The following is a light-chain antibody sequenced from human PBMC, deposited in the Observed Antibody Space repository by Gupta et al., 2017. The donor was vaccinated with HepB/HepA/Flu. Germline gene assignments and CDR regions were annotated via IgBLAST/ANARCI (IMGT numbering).Light chain of an antibody. CDR3: SSFTDTTTLVV. Sequence: QSALTQPASVSGSPGQSITISCTATTNDVGGYNYVSWYQPHPGKAPKLLIYDVSNQPSGVSNRFSGSKSGNTASLTISGLQAEDEADYYCSSFTDTTTLVVFGGGTKVTVL. CDR1: TNDVGGYNY. J-gene: IGLJ2*01. CDR2: DVS. V-gene: IGLV2-14*01.